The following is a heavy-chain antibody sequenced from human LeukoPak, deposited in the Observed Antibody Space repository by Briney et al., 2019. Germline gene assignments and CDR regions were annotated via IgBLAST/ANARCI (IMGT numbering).Heavy chain of an antibody. D-gene: IGHD4-17*01. Sequence: PSETLSLTCTVSGGSISTTSYFWAWIRQPPGEGLEWIGSIYYSGTTYYNSSLKSRVTISVERSKNHFSLNLSSLTAADTAVYYCARGVHGDYRWYFDLWGRGTLVTVSS. CDR1: GGSISTTSYF. V-gene: IGHV4-39*07. J-gene: IGHJ2*01. CDR3: ARGVHGDYRWYFDL. CDR2: IYYSGTT.